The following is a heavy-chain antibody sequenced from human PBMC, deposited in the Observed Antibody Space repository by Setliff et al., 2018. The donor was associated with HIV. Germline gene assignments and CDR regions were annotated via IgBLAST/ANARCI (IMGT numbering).Heavy chain of an antibody. CDR2: IIPIVDIA. J-gene: IGHJ1*01. D-gene: IGHD3-22*01. Sequence: GASVKVSCKASGGTFSSYGISWVRQAPGQGLEWMGGIIPIVDIANYAQKFQGRVTITADKSTSTAYMELSSLRSEDTAVYYCASTYYYDSLHFQDWGQGTLVTVSS. CDR3: ASTYYYDSLHFQD. CDR1: GGTFSSYG. V-gene: IGHV1-69*10.